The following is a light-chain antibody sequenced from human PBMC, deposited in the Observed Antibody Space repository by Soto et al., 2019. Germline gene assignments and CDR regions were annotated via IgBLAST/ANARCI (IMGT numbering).Light chain of an antibody. CDR3: VLFVGSGIWV. J-gene: IGLJ3*02. CDR1: SGSVSTSYF. Sequence: QTVVTQEPSFSVSPGRTVTLTCGLSSGSVSTSYFPSWYQQTPGQAPRTRIYNTNTRSSGVPDRFSGAILGTKAALTITGAQADDESDYYWVLFVGSGIWVFGGGTKLPVL. V-gene: IGLV8-61*01. CDR2: NTN.